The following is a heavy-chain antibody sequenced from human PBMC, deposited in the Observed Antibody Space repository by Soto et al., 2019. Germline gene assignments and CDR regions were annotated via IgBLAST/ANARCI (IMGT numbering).Heavy chain of an antibody. D-gene: IGHD6-19*01. J-gene: IGHJ5*02. CDR2: IYYTESS. CDR1: GGSIISGSYE. Sequence: PSETLSLTCIVSGGSIISGSYEWGWIRQPPGKGLEWIGSIYYTESSKYNPSLKSRATISVDTSKNQFSLKMSSVTAADTAVYYCARGRAVTGGWPDPWGQGTLVTVSS. V-gene: IGHV4-39*01. CDR3: ARGRAVTGGWPDP.